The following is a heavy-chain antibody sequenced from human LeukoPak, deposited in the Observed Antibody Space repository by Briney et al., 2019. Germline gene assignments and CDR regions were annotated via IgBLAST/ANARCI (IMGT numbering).Heavy chain of an antibody. CDR1: GYTFTGYG. CDR2: ISAYNGNT. J-gene: IGHJ5*02. D-gene: IGHD1-1*01. Sequence: ASVKVSCKASGYTFTGYGISWVRQAPGQGLEWMGWISAYNGNTNYAQKLQGRVTVTTDSSTSTAYMELRSLRSDDTAVYYCAREEHNWFDPWGQGTLVTVSS. V-gene: IGHV1-18*01. CDR3: AREEHNWFDP.